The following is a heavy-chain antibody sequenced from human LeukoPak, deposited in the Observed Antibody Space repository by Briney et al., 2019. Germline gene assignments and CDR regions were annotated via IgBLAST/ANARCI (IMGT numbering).Heavy chain of an antibody. D-gene: IGHD1-26*01. CDR1: GYTFTGYY. J-gene: IGHJ5*02. CDR3: ARGCSGSYRLQLEKLNWFDP. CDR2: MNPNSGNT. V-gene: IGHV1-8*03. Sequence: GASVKVSCKASGYTFTGYYMHWVRQAPGQGLEWMGWMNPNSGNTGYAQKFQGRVTITRNTSISTAYMELSSLRSEDTAVYYCARGCSGSYRLQLEKLNWFDPWGQGTLVTVSS.